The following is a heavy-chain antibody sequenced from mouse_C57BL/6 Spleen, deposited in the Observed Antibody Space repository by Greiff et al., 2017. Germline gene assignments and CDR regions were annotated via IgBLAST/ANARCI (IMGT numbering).Heavy chain of an antibody. CDR2: IHPNSGST. V-gene: IGHV1-64*01. CDR1: GYTFTSYW. D-gene: IGHD1-1*01. CDR3: ARDTTVVVDY. J-gene: IGHJ2*01. Sequence: QVQLQQPGAELVKPGASVKLSCKASGYTFTSYWMPWVKQRPGQGLEWIGMIHPNSGSTNYNEKFKSKATLTVDKASSTAYMQLSSLTSEDSAVYYCARDTTVVVDYWGQGTTLTVSS.